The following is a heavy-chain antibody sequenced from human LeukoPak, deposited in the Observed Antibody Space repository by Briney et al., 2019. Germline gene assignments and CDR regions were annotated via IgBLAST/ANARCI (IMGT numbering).Heavy chain of an antibody. J-gene: IGHJ4*02. Sequence: GGSLRLSWAAYRFSFINYALHSARQAPGKGLEWVAFISHDRSNNCHADSVKGRFTISRDNSKNTLYLQMNSLTDEDTAVYYCARDLSGSYMGDYWGQGTLVTVSS. CDR2: ISHDRSNN. CDR3: ARDLSGSYMGDY. CDR1: RFSFINYA. V-gene: IGHV3-30-3*01. D-gene: IGHD3-9*01.